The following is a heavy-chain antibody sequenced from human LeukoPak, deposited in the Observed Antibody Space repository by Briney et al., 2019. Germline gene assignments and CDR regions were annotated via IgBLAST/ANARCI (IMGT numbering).Heavy chain of an antibody. V-gene: IGHV1-3*01. CDR1: GYTFTSYA. J-gene: IGHJ4*02. Sequence: ASVKASCKASGYTFTSYAMHWVRQAPGQRLEWMGWINAGNGNTKYSQKFQGRVTITRDTSASTAYMELSSLRSEDTAVYYCARGLSSGYYYADYWGQGTLVTVSS. D-gene: IGHD3-22*01. CDR3: ARGLSSGYYYADY. CDR2: INAGNGNT.